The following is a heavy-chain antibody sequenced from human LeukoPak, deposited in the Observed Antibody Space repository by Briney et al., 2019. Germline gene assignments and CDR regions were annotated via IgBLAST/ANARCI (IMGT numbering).Heavy chain of an antibody. CDR2: IKKDGSEK. CDR1: GFSFSTYW. CDR3: ARVNRYYDILTSAPHFDY. Sequence: GGSLRLSCAASGFSFSTYWMTWVRQAPGKGLEWVAHIKKDGSEKYYVDSVEGRFTISRDNAKNSLYLQMSSLGAEDTAVYYCARVNRYYDILTSAPHFDYWGPGTLVTVSS. V-gene: IGHV3-7*01. D-gene: IGHD3-9*01. J-gene: IGHJ4*02.